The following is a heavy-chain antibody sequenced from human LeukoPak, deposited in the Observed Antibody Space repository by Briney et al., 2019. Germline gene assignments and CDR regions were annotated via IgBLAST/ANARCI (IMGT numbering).Heavy chain of an antibody. J-gene: IGHJ5*02. D-gene: IGHD3-22*01. Sequence: SVKVSCKASGYTFTSYYMHWVRQAPGQGREWMGIINPIGGGTSYTQKFQGRVTMTRDTSTSTVYMELSSLRSEDTAVYYCARGYYSDSSAPQGTWGQGTVDTVSS. V-gene: IGHV1-46*01. CDR1: GYTFTSYY. CDR3: ARGYYSDSSAPQGT. CDR2: INPIGGGT.